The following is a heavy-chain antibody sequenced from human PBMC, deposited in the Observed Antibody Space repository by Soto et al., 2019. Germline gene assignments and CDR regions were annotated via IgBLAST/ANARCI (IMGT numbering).Heavy chain of an antibody. V-gene: IGHV3-30-3*01. Sequence: QVQLVESGGGVVQPGRSLRLSCAASGFTFSNYAMHWVRQAPGKGLEWAAVISFDGSNKYYADSVKGRFTISRDNSKNTLYLQMNSLRAEDTAVYYCARDLVGVSYYDILTGPDYWGQGTLVTVSS. CDR3: ARDLVGVSYYDILTGPDY. CDR2: ISFDGSNK. J-gene: IGHJ4*02. D-gene: IGHD3-9*01. CDR1: GFTFSNYA.